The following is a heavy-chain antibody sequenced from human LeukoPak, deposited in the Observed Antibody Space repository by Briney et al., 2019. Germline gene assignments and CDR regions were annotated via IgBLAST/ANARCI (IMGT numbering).Heavy chain of an antibody. CDR3: ATEGAIAVAAPYCYYMDV. CDR2: INPNSGGT. D-gene: IGHD6-19*01. Sequence: ASVKVSCKASGYTFTGYYMHWVRQAPGQGLEWMGWINPNSGGTNYAQKFQGRVTMTRDTSISTAYMELSRLRSDDTAVYYCATEGAIAVAAPYCYYMDVWGKGTTVTVSS. V-gene: IGHV1-2*02. J-gene: IGHJ6*03. CDR1: GYTFTGYY.